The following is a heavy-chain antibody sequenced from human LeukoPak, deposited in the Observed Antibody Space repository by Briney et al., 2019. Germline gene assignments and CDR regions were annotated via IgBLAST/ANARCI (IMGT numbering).Heavy chain of an antibody. Sequence: GRSLRLSCAASGFTFDDYAMHWVRQAPGKGLEWVSGISWNSGSIVYADSVKGRFTISRDNAKNSLYLQMNSLRAEDTALYYCAKDLGPAAINYFDYWGQGTLVTVSS. D-gene: IGHD2-2*01. CDR3: AKDLGPAAINYFDY. CDR1: GFTFDDYA. CDR2: ISWNSGSI. J-gene: IGHJ4*02. V-gene: IGHV3-9*01.